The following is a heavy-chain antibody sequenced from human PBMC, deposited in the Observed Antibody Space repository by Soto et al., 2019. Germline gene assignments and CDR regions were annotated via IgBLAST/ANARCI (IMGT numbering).Heavy chain of an antibody. V-gene: IGHV3-48*03. D-gene: IGHD1-26*01. CDR1: GFTFSSYE. Sequence: LRLSCAASGFTFSSYEMNWVRQAPGKGLEWVSYISSSGSTIYYADSVKGRSTISRDNAKNSLYLQMNSLRAEDTAVYYCARLSGSPILHYFDYWGQGTLVTVSS. CDR2: ISSSGSTI. J-gene: IGHJ4*02. CDR3: ARLSGSPILHYFDY.